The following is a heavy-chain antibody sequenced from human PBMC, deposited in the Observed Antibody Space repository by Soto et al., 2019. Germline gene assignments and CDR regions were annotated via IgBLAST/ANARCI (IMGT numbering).Heavy chain of an antibody. J-gene: IGHJ6*02. CDR3: ARAENDSSGYYPPYYYGMDV. CDR2: IIPIFGTA. Sequence: ASVKVSCKASGVTFSSYAISWVRQAPGQGPEWMGGIIPIFGTANYAQKFQGRVTITADESTSTAYMELSSLRSEDTAVYYCARAENDSSGYYPPYYYGMDVWGQGTTVTVSS. CDR1: GVTFSSYA. D-gene: IGHD3-22*01. V-gene: IGHV1-69*13.